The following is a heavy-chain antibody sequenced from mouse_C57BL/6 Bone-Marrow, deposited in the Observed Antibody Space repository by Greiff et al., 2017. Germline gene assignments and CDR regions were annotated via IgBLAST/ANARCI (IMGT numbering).Heavy chain of an antibody. V-gene: IGHV2-9-1*01. CDR1: GFSLTSYA. CDR3: ARRNYYGSREGYCDV. Sequence: VKLVESGPGLVAPSQSLSITCTVSGFSLTSYAISWVRQPPGQGLEWLGVIWTGGGTNYNSALKSRLSIRKDNSKSQVFLKMTSRQTDDTARDYCARRNYYGSREGYCDVWGTGTTVTVSS. J-gene: IGHJ1*03. CDR2: IWTGGGT. D-gene: IGHD1-1*01.